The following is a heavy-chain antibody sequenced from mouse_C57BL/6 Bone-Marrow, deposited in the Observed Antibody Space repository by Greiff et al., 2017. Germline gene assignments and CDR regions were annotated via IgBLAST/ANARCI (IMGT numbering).Heavy chain of an antibody. CDR1: GSTFPSYW. D-gene: IGHD1-1*01. J-gene: IGHJ2*01. V-gene: IGHV1-64*01. CDR3: ARIGGITTLAY. CDR2: INPNVGNT. Sequence: QVHVKQPGAELVNPGASVKLSCKASGSTFPSYWMPWLKQRPGQGLEWIGMINPNVGNTNYNEKFKSKATLTVDKSSSTAYMQLSSLTSEDSAVYYCARIGGITTLAYWGQGTTLTVSS.